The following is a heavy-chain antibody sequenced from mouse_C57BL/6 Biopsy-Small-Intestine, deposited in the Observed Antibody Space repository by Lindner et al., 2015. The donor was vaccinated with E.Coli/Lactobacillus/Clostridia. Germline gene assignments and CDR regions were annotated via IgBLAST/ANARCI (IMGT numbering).Heavy chain of an antibody. V-gene: IGHV1-42*01. CDR2: INPSTGTT. J-gene: IGHJ2*01. Sequence: VQLQESGPELVKSGASVKISCKASGYSFTSNHINWVKQSPEKSLEWIGEINPSTGTTTFNQKFRAKATLTVDRSSSTAYMQFKSLTSEDSAVYYCARREVYYFDYWGQGTTLTVSS. CDR3: ARREVYYFDY. CDR1: GYSFTSNH.